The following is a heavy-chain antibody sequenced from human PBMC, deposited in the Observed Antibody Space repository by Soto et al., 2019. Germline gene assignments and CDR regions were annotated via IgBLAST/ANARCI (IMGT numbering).Heavy chain of an antibody. J-gene: IGHJ4*02. Sequence: GESLKISCKGSGYSFTNYWISWVRQKPGIGLEWMGKIDPSDSYTSYNPSFEGHVTISADKSISTAYLQWSRLKASDPAMYYCATLYSHDYETSFDYWGQGSLVTVSS. CDR1: GYSFTNYW. CDR2: IDPSDSYT. D-gene: IGHD5-18*01. CDR3: ATLYSHDYETSFDY. V-gene: IGHV5-10-1*01.